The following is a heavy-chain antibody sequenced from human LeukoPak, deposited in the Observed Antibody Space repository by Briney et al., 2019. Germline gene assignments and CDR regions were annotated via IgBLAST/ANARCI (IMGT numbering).Heavy chain of an antibody. CDR2: ISYDGSNK. V-gene: IGHV3-30*04. J-gene: IGHJ4*02. CDR1: GFTFSSYA. Sequence: PGGSLRLSCAASGFTFSSYAMDWVRQAPGKGLEWVAVISYDGSNKYYADSVKGRFTISRDNSKNTLYLQMNSLRAEDTAVYYCARDFWSGYYALDYWGQGTLVTVSS. CDR3: ARDFWSGYYALDY. D-gene: IGHD3-3*01.